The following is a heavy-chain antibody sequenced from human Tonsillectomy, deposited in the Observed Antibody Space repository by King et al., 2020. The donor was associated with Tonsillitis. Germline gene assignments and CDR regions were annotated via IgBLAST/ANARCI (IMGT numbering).Heavy chain of an antibody. J-gene: IGHJ4*02. CDR3: AREDYGDYPY. D-gene: IGHD4-17*01. Sequence: VQLQESGPGLVKPSQTLSLTCTVSGDSINSGPYYWNWIRQPAGKGLEWIGRIHSSGSTNSNPSLKSRVIISVDTSKNQFSLKLNSVTAADTAVYYCAREDYGDYPYWGQGTLVTVSS. V-gene: IGHV4-61*02. CDR1: GDSINSGPYY. CDR2: IHSSGST.